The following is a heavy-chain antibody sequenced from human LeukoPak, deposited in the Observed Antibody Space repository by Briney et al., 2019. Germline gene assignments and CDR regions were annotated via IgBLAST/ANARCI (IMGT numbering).Heavy chain of an antibody. CDR3: ARVPLIAAAGYSFDP. CDR1: GFTVTSNY. D-gene: IGHD6-13*01. Sequence: RGSLRLSCAASGFTVTSNYMSWVRQAPGKGLEWVSVIYSGGSTYYSDSVKGRFTISTDNSKNTLYLQMNSLRAEDTAVYYCARVPLIAAAGYSFDPWGQGTLVTVSS. V-gene: IGHV3-66*01. J-gene: IGHJ5*02. CDR2: IYSGGST.